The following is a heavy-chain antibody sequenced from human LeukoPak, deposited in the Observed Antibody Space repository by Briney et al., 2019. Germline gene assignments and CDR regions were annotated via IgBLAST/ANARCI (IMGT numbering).Heavy chain of an antibody. D-gene: IGHD3-16*02. Sequence: GGSLRLSCAASGFTFSSYGMHWVRQAPGKGLEWVAFIRYDGSSKYYADSVKGRFTISRDNSKNTLYLQMNSLRAEDTAVYYCAREEDYVWGSYRNWGQGTLVTVSS. CDR3: AREEDYVWGSYRN. J-gene: IGHJ4*02. CDR2: IRYDGSSK. CDR1: GFTFSSYG. V-gene: IGHV3-30*02.